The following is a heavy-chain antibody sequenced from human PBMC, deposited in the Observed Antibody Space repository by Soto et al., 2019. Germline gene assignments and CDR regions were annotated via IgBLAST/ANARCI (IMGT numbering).Heavy chain of an antibody. D-gene: IGHD2-2*01. V-gene: IGHV1-18*01. Sequence: VPLVQSGAEVKKPGASVKVSCKASGYPFTSYGITWVRQAPGQGLEWMGWISTYNGNTNYAQDLQGRVTMTTDTSTTTAYMELRSLRSDDTALYYCARDSCNTGSCYVREWGQGTLVAVSS. CDR3: ARDSCNTGSCYVRE. CDR2: ISTYNGNT. J-gene: IGHJ4*02. CDR1: GYPFTSYG.